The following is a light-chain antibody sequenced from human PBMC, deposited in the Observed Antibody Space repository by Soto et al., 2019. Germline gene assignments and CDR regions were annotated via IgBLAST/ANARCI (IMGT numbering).Light chain of an antibody. V-gene: IGKV1-5*01. J-gene: IGKJ2*01. CDR3: QQYDSSSPT. Sequence: DIQMTQSPSTLSASVGDGVTITCRASQNISGWLAWYQQRPGKAPKFLIYDASSLETGVPSRFSGSGSGTEFTLTLRSLQPDEFATYYCQQYDSSSPTFGQGTKLEIK. CDR1: QNISGW. CDR2: DAS.